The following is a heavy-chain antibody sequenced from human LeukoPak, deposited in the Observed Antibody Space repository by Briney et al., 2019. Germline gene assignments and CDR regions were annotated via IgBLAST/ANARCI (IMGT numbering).Heavy chain of an antibody. D-gene: IGHD3-22*01. V-gene: IGHV4-59*02. J-gene: IGHJ4*02. Sequence: SATLSLTCTVSAGSVSSHYWSWIRPPPGNGLEWIGHIYYSRSTNYNPSLRSRVTISVATTKNQVTLKLCSVTAADTAVYYCARGQHDSSGYCRFHDWGQGTLATVSS. CDR3: ARGQHDSSGYCRFHD. CDR2: IYYSRST. CDR1: AGSVSSHY.